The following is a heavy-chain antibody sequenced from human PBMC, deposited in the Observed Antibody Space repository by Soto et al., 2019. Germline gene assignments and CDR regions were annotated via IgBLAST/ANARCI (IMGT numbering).Heavy chain of an antibody. J-gene: IGHJ4*02. CDR1: GYTLTELS. V-gene: IGHV1-24*01. CDR2: FDPEDGET. Sequence: AASVKVSCKVSGYTLTELSMHWVRQAPGKGLEWMGGFDPEDGETIYAQKFQGRVTMTTDKYTSTAYMELRSLSSDDTALYYCAREMWTLNGPQNFFDYWGQGALVTVSS. D-gene: IGHD2-21*01. CDR3: AREMWTLNGPQNFFDY.